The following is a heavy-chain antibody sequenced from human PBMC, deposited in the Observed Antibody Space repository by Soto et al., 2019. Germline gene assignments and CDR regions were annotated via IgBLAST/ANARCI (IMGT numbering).Heavy chain of an antibody. D-gene: IGHD2-15*01. J-gene: IGHJ5*01. CDR3: ARGYFRAWSDWFDS. CDR1: GGSMSNDY. CDR2: VHKTGST. Sequence: QVQLQESGPGLVKPSETLSLTCTVSGGSMSNDYWSWIRQPPGRGLEWIGCVHKTGSTNYNPSLKCRVPISMNQSMTQFFLKLASVTAADTAVYYCARGYFRAWSDWFDSWGQGILVTVSS. V-gene: IGHV4-59*01.